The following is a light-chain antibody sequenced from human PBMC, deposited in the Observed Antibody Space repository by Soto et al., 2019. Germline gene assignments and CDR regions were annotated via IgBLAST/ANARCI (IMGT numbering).Light chain of an antibody. CDR3: QQYTYYPRR. J-gene: IGKJ1*01. CDR2: DAS. CDR1: ESIRTW. Sequence: DIQMNMSLSALSATEGDRVTIPCRASESIRTWLAWYQHKPGKAPKFLIYDASTLESGVPSRFSGSGSGTEFTLTISSLQPDDFATYYCQQYTYYPRRFGQGAKVDIK. V-gene: IGKV1-5*01.